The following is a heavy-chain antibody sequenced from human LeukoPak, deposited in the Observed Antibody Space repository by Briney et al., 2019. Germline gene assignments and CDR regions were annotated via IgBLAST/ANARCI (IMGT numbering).Heavy chain of an antibody. CDR1: GFTVSSNY. J-gene: IGHJ6*02. Sequence: GGSLRLSCAASGFTVSSNYMSWVRQAPGKGLEWVSAISGSGGSTYYADSVKGRFTISRDNSKNTLYLQMNSLRAEDTAVYYCAKELLWFGDQYGMDVWGQGTTVTVSS. CDR2: ISGSGGST. V-gene: IGHV3-23*01. CDR3: AKELLWFGDQYGMDV. D-gene: IGHD3-10*01.